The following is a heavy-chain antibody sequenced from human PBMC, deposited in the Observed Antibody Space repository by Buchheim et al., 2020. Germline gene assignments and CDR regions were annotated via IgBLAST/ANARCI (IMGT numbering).Heavy chain of an antibody. CDR1: GFTFSSYS. CDR3: ARGRRGTRAGPRDFDY. V-gene: IGHV3-21*01. J-gene: IGHJ4*02. CDR2: IGSSSSYI. D-gene: IGHD3-16*01. Sequence: EVQLVESGGGLVKPGGSLRLSCAASGFTFSSYSMNWVRQAPGKGLEWVASIGSSSSYIYYADSVKGRFTISRDNAKNSLYLQMNSLRADDTAVYYCARGRRGTRAGPRDFDYWGQGTL.